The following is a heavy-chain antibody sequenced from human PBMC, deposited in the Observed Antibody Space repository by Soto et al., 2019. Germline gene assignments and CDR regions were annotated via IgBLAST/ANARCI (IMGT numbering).Heavy chain of an antibody. J-gene: IGHJ4*02. Sequence: QVQLQESGPGLVRPSETLSLTCTVSGAYLSTDYWSWIRQPPGKRPEWIGYIFNSGSTNQNPSLQSRVRISMEKSRKQFSLRLRSVTASETAVYYCAITDYYKIGHDYWGPVTLVTVSS. CDR1: GAYLSTDY. CDR2: IFNSGST. D-gene: IGHD3-9*01. CDR3: AITDYYKIGHDY. V-gene: IGHV4-59*03.